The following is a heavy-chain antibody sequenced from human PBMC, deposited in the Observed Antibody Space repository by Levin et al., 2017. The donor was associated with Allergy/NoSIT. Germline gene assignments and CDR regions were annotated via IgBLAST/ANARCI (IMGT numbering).Heavy chain of an antibody. CDR3: AKRAATFDYYYYYMDV. Sequence: GESLKISCAASGFTFSSYGMHWVRQAPGKGLEWVAVISYDGSNKYYADSVKGRFTISRDNSKNTLYLQMNSLRAEDTAVYYCAKRAATFDYYYYYMDVWGKGTTVTVSS. J-gene: IGHJ6*03. CDR1: GFTFSSYG. CDR2: ISYDGSNK. V-gene: IGHV3-30*18. D-gene: IGHD2-15*01.